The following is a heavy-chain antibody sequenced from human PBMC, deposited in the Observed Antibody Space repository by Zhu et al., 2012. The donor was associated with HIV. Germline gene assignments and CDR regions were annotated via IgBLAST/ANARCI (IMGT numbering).Heavy chain of an antibody. CDR3: ARHSSGVTCRGLCTFDI. Sequence: QVHLQESGPGLVKPSETLSLTCTVSGGSISSDSNYWGWIRQPPGKGLEWIGTIHSTGSTYYNPSLKSRLTIVVDTSKNQFSLTLSSVTAADTAVYYCARHSSGVTCRGLCTFDIWGQGTMVAVSS. CDR2: IHSTGST. V-gene: IGHV4-39*01. CDR1: GGSISSDSNY. J-gene: IGHJ3*02. D-gene: IGHD2-15*01.